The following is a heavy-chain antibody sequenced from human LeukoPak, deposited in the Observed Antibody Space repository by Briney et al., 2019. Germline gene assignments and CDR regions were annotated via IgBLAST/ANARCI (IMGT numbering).Heavy chain of an antibody. CDR3: ASVELTNYFDY. CDR2: IYHSGST. CDR1: GHSISSGYY. J-gene: IGHJ4*02. V-gene: IGHV4-38-2*02. Sequence: SETLSLTCTVSGHSISSGYYWGWIRQPPGKGLEWIGSIYHSGSTYYNPSLKSRVTISVDTSKNQFSLKVSSVTAADTAEYYCASVELTNYFDYWGQGTLVTVSS. D-gene: IGHD1-7*01.